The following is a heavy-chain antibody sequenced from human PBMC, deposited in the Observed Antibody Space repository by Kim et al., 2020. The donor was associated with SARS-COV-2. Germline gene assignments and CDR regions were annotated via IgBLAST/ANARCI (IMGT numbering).Heavy chain of an antibody. CDR3: ARDPPNRAYYYYGMDV. CDR1: GGSISSYY. Sequence: SETLSLTCTVSGGSISSYYWSWIRQPAGKGLEWIGRIYTSGSTNYNPSLKSRVTMSVDTYKNQFSLKLSSVTAADTAVYYCARDPPNRAYYYYGMDVWGQGTTVTVSS. J-gene: IGHJ6*02. CDR2: IYTSGST. V-gene: IGHV4-4*07.